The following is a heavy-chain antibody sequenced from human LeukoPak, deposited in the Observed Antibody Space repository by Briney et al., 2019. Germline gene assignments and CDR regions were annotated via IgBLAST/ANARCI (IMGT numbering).Heavy chain of an antibody. CDR1: GFTFSSYA. V-gene: IGHV3-64*01. J-gene: IGHJ4*02. CDR2: ISSNGGST. CDR3: ARVRRVPYCGGDCYLGPTDY. Sequence: GGSLRLSCAASGFTFSSYAMHWVRQAPGKGLEYVSAISSNGGSTYYANSVKGRFTISRDNSKNTLYLQMGSLRAEDMAVYYCARVRRVPYCGGDCYLGPTDYWGQGTLVTVSS. D-gene: IGHD2-21*02.